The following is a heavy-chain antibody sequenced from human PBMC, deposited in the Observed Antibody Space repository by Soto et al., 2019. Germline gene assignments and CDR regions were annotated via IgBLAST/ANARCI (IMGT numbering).Heavy chain of an antibody. V-gene: IGHV4-59*01. CDR3: ARDLGRVPAARGGSYGMDV. CDR1: GGSISSYY. Sequence: PSETLSLTCTVSGGSISSYYWSWIRQPPGKGLEWIGYIYYSGSTNYNPSLKSRVTISVDTSKNQFSLKLSSVTAEDTAVYYCARDLGRVPAARGGSYGMDVWGQGTTVTVSS. D-gene: IGHD2-2*01. J-gene: IGHJ6*02. CDR2: IYYSGST.